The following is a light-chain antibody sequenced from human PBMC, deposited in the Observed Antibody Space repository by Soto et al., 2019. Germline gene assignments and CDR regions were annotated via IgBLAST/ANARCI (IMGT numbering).Light chain of an antibody. J-gene: IGKJ1*01. CDR1: QGISSW. CDR2: DAS. CDR3: QQYENYWT. V-gene: IGKV1-5*01. Sequence: IQMTHSPSSVSASVGDRVTITCRASQGISSWLAWYHQKPGKAPNLLIFDASNLESGVPSRFSGSGSGTEFTLTISSLQPEDFGIYYCQQYENYWTFGQGTKVDIK.